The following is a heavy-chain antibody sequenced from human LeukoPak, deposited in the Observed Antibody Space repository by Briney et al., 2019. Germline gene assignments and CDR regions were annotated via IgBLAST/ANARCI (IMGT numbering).Heavy chain of an antibody. J-gene: IGHJ3*02. CDR3: ARGSFREWQWLVLDAFDI. V-gene: IGHV3-74*01. CDR2: INSDGSST. D-gene: IGHD6-19*01. Sequence: PGGSLRLSCAASGFTFSSYWMHWVRHAPGKGLVWVSRINSDGSSTSYADSVKGRFTISRDNAKNTLYLQMNSLRAEDTAVYYCARGSFREWQWLVLDAFDIWGQGTMVTVSS. CDR1: GFTFSSYW.